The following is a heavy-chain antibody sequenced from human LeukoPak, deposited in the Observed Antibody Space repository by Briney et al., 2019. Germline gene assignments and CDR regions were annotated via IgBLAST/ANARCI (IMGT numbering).Heavy chain of an antibody. CDR3: ARDRRHLRGYFDL. V-gene: IGHV3-11*01. CDR2: ISSSGSTI. J-gene: IGHJ2*01. Sequence: GGSLRLSCAASGFTFSDYYMIWIRQAPGKGREWVSYISSSGSTIYYADSVKGRFTISRDNAKISLYLQMNSLRAEDTAVYYCARDRRHLRGYFDLWGRGTLVTVSS. CDR1: GFTFSDYY.